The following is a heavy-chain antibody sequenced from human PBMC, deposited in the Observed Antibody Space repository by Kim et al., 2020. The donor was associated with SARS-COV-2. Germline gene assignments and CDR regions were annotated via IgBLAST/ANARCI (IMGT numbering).Heavy chain of an antibody. Sequence: SETLSLTCAVYGGSFSGYYWSWIRQPPGKGLEWIGEINHSGSTNYNPSLKSRVTISVDTSKNQSSLKLSSVTAADTAVYYCARKEGYGPSTGFDPWGQGTLVTVSS. D-gene: IGHD5-18*01. CDR2: INHSGST. V-gene: IGHV4-34*01. CDR3: ARKEGYGPSTGFDP. J-gene: IGHJ5*02. CDR1: GGSFSGYY.